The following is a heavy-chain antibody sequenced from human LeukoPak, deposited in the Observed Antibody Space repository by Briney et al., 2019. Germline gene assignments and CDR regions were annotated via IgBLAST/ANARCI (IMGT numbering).Heavy chain of an antibody. V-gene: IGHV4-34*01. Sequence: SETLSLACSVYGGSFSGHYWSWIRQPPGKGLEWIGEINHSGSTNYNPSLKSRVAISVDTSKNQFSLKLRSVTAADTAVYYCTRGPLWVKERLFDPWGQGTLVTVSS. D-gene: IGHD3-16*01. CDR2: INHSGST. J-gene: IGHJ5*02. CDR1: GGSFSGHY. CDR3: TRGPLWVKERLFDP.